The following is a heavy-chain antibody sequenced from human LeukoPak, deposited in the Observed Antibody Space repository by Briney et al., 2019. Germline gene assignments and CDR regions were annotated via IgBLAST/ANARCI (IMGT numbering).Heavy chain of an antibody. CDR3: AVWAFDYYGSGSYWPEPHDYYYYGMDV. CDR1: GGTFSSYA. D-gene: IGHD3-10*01. J-gene: IGHJ6*04. CDR2: IIPIFGTA. V-gene: IGHV1-69*06. Sequence: SVKVSCKASGGTFSSYAISWARQAPGQGLEWMGGIIPIFGTANYAQKFQGRVTITADKSTSTAYMELSSLRSEDTAVYYCAVWAFDYYGSGSYWPEPHDYYYYGMDVWGKGTTVTVSS.